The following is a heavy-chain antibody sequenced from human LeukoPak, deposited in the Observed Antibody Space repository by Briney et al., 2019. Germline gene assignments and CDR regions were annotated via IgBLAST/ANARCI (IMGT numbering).Heavy chain of an antibody. CDR2: ISGSGDST. J-gene: IGHJ6*03. CDR1: GFTLRSYV. V-gene: IGHV3-23*01. Sequence: PGGSLRLSCVASGFTLRSYVMNWVRQTPGKGLEWVSSISGSGDSTFYADSVKGRFSISRDNSKNTLYLQMNSLRAEDTAVYYCAKDNSSGWLWRDYYYYMDVWGKGTTVTISS. CDR3: AKDNSSGWLWRDYYYYMDV. D-gene: IGHD6-19*01.